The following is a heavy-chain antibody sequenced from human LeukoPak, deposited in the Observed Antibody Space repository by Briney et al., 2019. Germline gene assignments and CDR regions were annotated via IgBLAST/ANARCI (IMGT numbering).Heavy chain of an antibody. J-gene: IGHJ4*02. Sequence: GGSLRLSCAASGFTFSSYWMSWVRQAPGKGLEGVANIKQDGSEKYYVDSVKGRFTISRDNAKNSLYLQMNSLRAEGTAVYYWARGSPFIAAAGTGFDYGGQGTLVTVSS. CDR3: ARGSPFIAAAGTGFDY. D-gene: IGHD6-13*01. CDR2: IKQDGSEK. CDR1: GFTFSSYW. V-gene: IGHV3-7*03.